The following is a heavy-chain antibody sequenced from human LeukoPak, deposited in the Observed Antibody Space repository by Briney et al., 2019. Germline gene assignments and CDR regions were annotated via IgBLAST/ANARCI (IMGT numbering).Heavy chain of an antibody. Sequence: GGSLRLSCAASGFTFSSYAMSWVRQAPGKGLEWVSAISGSGGSTYYADSVKGRFTISRDNSKNTLYLKMNSLRAEDTAVYYCAKWFGDLYYYYYYYMYVWGKGTTVTVCS. CDR1: GFTFSSYA. CDR3: AKWFGDLYYYYYYYMYV. V-gene: IGHV3-23*01. CDR2: ISGSGGST. D-gene: IGHD3-10*01. J-gene: IGHJ6*03.